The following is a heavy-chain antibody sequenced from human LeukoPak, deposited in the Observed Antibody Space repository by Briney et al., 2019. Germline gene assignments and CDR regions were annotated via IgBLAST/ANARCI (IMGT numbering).Heavy chain of an antibody. CDR2: IIPILGIA. V-gene: IGHV1-69*04. Sequence: SVKVSCKASGGTFSSYAISWVRQAPGQGLEWMGRIIPILGIANYARKFQGRATITADKSTSTAYMELSSLRSEYTAVYYCARLAVAGTRSYNWFDTWGQGTLVTVSS. CDR3: ARLAVAGTRSYNWFDT. CDR1: GGTFSSYA. D-gene: IGHD6-19*01. J-gene: IGHJ5*02.